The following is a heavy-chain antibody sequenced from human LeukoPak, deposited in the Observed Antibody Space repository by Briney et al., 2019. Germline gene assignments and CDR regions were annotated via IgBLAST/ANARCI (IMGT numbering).Heavy chain of an antibody. CDR3: ARNMITFGAPYYYYGMDV. Sequence: ASVKVSCKASGYTFTCYYMHWVRQAPGQGLEWMGWINPNSGGTNYAQKFQGRVTMTRDTSISTAYMELSRLRSDDPALYYCARNMITFGAPYYYYGMDVWGQGATVTVSS. CDR1: GYTFTCYY. V-gene: IGHV1-2*02. D-gene: IGHD3-16*01. J-gene: IGHJ6*02. CDR2: INPNSGGT.